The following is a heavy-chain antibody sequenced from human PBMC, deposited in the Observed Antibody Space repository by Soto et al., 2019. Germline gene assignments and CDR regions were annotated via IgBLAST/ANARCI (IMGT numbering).Heavy chain of an antibody. Sequence: QVHLVQSGAEVKKPGASVKVSCKTSGYTFTAFAVHWVRQASGQRLEWMGWINVGNGDTKSSQNLQGRVTITRDTSASTVYMELSSLRSEDTAVYYCVRVGGSGWTLDFWGQGTLATVSS. CDR2: INVGNGDT. CDR3: VRVGGSGWTLDF. CDR1: GYTFTAFA. J-gene: IGHJ4*02. D-gene: IGHD6-25*01. V-gene: IGHV1-3*01.